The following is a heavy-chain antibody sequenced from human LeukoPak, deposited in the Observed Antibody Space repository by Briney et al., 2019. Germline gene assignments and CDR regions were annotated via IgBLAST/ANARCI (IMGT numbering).Heavy chain of an antibody. V-gene: IGHV1-18*01. J-gene: IGHJ4*02. CDR2: ISAYNGNT. CDR3: PYIVVMVAAILVLARFDY. CDR1: GYTFTSYG. D-gene: IGHD2-15*01. Sequence: ASVKVSCKASGYTFTSYGISWVRQAPGQGLEWMGWISAYNGNTNYAQKLQGRVTMTTDTSTSTAYMELRSLRSDDTAVYYCPYIVVMVAAILVLARFDYWGQGTLVTVSS.